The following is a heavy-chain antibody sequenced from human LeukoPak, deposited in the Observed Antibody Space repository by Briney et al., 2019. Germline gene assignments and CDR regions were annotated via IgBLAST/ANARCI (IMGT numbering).Heavy chain of an antibody. D-gene: IGHD3-3*01. CDR1: GYTFTSYG. J-gene: IGHJ4*02. V-gene: IGHV1-18*01. CDR3: ARDPEWSLGPQFDY. CDR2: ISAYNGNT. Sequence: ASVTVSCKASGYTFTSYGISWVRQAPGQGLEWMGWISAYNGNTNYAQKLQGRVTMTTDTSTSTAYMELRRLRSDDTAVYYCARDPEWSLGPQFDYWGQGTLVTVSS.